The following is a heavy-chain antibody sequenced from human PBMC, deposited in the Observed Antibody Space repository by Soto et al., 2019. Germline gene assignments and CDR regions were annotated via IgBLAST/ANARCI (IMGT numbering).Heavy chain of an antibody. CDR2: IYSGGST. CDR1: GFTVSINY. V-gene: IGHV3-66*01. D-gene: IGHD3-16*01. CDR3: ARDQDPPKGVLY. J-gene: IGHJ4*02. Sequence: EVQLVESGGGLVQPGGSLRLSCAASGFTVSINYMSWVRQAPGKGLEWVSVIYSGGSTYYADSVKGRFTISRDNSKNTLYLQMTSLRAEDTAVYYCARDQDPPKGVLYWGQGTLVTVSS.